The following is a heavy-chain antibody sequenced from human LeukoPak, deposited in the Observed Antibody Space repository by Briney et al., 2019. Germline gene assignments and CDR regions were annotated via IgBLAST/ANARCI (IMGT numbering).Heavy chain of an antibody. D-gene: IGHD6-13*01. CDR2: IRDNGGST. CDR1: GFTFSSYA. V-gene: IGHV3-23*01. J-gene: IGHJ4*02. CDR3: AKARGYSSSSSFGY. Sequence: GGSLRLSCAASGFTFSSYAMSWVRQAPGKGLEWVSGIRDNGGSTYYADSVKGRFTTSRDNSKSTLYLQMNSLRAEDTALYYCAKARGYSSSSSFGYWGQGTLVTVSS.